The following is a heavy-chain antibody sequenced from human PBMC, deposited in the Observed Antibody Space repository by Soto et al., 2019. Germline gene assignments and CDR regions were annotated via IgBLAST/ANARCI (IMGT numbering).Heavy chain of an antibody. J-gene: IGHJ4*02. V-gene: IGHV3-48*02. Sequence: EAQLVESGGGLVQPGGSLTLPCVASGFTISTYSFNWVRQTPGKGLEWLSYISTPGTSKYYADSIQGRVTVSRDNAKNSLFLHLSSLRKEDTAVYYCARDRGADYGDFDYWGQGTLVTVSS. CDR1: GFTISTYS. CDR2: ISTPGTSK. D-gene: IGHD4-17*01. CDR3: ARDRGADYGDFDY.